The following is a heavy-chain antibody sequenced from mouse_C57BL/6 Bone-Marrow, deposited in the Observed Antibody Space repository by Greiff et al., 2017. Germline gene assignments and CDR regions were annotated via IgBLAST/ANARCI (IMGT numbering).Heavy chain of an antibody. CDR3: ARDRGPYYGSSSWFAY. Sequence: EVQLQESGPGLVKPSQSLSLTCSVTGYSITSGYYWNWIRQFPGNKLEWMGYISYDGSNNYNPSLKNRISITRDTSKNQFFLKLNSVTTEDTATYYCARDRGPYYGSSSWFAYWGQGTLVTVSA. CDR1: GYSITSGYY. J-gene: IGHJ3*01. V-gene: IGHV3-6*01. CDR2: ISYDGSN. D-gene: IGHD1-1*01.